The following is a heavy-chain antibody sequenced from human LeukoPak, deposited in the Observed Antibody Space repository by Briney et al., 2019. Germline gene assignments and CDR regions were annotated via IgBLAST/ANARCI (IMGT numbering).Heavy chain of an antibody. V-gene: IGHV3-30*02. CDR3: AKPYSSSWYGGAEYFQH. CDR1: GFVFSSFG. J-gene: IGHJ1*01. CDR2: IRYDGNEE. D-gene: IGHD6-13*01. Sequence: GGSLRLSCVASGFVFSSFGMHWVRQAPGKGLEWVAFIRYDGNEEFYADSVKGRFTISRDNSKNTLYLQMNSLRAEDTAVYYCAKPYSSSWYGGAEYFQHWGQGTLVTVSS.